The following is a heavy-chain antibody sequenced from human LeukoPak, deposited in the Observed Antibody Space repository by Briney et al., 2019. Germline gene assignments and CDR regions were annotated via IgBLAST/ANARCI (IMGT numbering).Heavy chain of an antibody. CDR1: GFTFSSYW. Sequence: GGSLRLSCAASGFTFSSYWMSWVRQAPGKGLEWVANIKQDGSEKYYVDSVKGRFTVSRDNAKNSLYLQMNSLRAEDTAVYYCARVGLRLGGLSLLYFQHWGQGTLVTVSS. CDR2: IKQDGSEK. J-gene: IGHJ1*01. CDR3: ARVGLRLGGLSLLYFQH. D-gene: IGHD3-16*02. V-gene: IGHV3-7*01.